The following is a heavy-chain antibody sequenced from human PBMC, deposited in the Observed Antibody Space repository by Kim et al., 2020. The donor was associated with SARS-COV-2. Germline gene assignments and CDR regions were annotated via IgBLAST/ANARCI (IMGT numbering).Heavy chain of an antibody. CDR2: MSFDGFSK. CDR3: ATEGGISGRCGYFDS. D-gene: IGHD2-15*01. V-gene: IGHV3-30-3*01. Sequence: GGSLRLSCVTSGSYIIHCVRQAPGKGLEWVAAMSFDGFSKYIVDSVKGRFNISRDDSKNTVYLELNSLSDEDSAVYYCATEGGISGRCGYFDSWGQGTLVTVSS. CDR1: GSYI. J-gene: IGHJ4*02.